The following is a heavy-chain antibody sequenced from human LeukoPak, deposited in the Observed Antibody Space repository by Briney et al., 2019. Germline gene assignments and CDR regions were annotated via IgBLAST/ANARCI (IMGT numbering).Heavy chain of an antibody. J-gene: IGHJ3*02. CDR2: IYYSGNT. V-gene: IGHV4-59*08. D-gene: IGHD1-26*01. Sequence: PSETLSPTCTVSGGFISRYYWDWIRQPPGKGLEWIGEIYYSGNTNYNPSLKSRVTISVDTSKNQFSLKLSSVTAADTAVYYCARLVSDSSGSYWGEAFDIWGQGTMVTVSS. CDR1: GGFISRYY. CDR3: ARLVSDSSGSYWGEAFDI.